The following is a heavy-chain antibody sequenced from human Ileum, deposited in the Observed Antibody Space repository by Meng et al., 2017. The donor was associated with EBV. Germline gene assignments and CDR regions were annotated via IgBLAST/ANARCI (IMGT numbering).Heavy chain of an antibody. Sequence: QITLQGSGPPLVKPTPPLTLTCSSSGFSLTSSGVGVGWIRQPPGKALEWLALIYWNDDKRYSPSLKSRLTVTRDTSKNQVVLTLTNVDPVDTATYYCARRPGSPSSRFDYWGQGTLVTVSS. J-gene: IGHJ4*02. CDR2: IYWNDDK. CDR3: ARRPGSPSSRFDY. D-gene: IGHD6-6*01. V-gene: IGHV2-5*01. CDR1: GFSLTSSGVG.